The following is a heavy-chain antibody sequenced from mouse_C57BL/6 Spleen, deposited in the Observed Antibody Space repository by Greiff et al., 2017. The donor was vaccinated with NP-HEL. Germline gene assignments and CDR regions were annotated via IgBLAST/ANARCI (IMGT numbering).Heavy chain of an antibody. J-gene: IGHJ1*03. CDR2: IRSKSNNYAT. D-gene: IGHD2-1*01. V-gene: IGHV10-1*01. CDR3: VRLHGNYYWYFDV. CDR1: GFSFNTYA. Sequence: DVKLVESGGGLVQPKGSLKLSCAASGFSFNTYAMNWVRQAPGKGLEWVARIRSKSNNYATYYADSVKDRFTISRDDSESMLYLQMNNLKTEDTAMYYCVRLHGNYYWYFDVWGTGTTVTVSS.